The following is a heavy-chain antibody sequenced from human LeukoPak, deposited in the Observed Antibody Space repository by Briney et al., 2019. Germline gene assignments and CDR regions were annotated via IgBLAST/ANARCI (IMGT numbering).Heavy chain of an antibody. V-gene: IGHV4-30-4*01. CDR3: GGGLGYCSSTRCPPDS. J-gene: IGHJ5*01. D-gene: IGHD2-2*01. Sequence: SVTLSLTCTVSGVSITGNDQFWSWIRQPPGKGLEWIGYIDYSGTTYYNPSLKGRVNMSRDTSKNQFSLNLNSVTAADTAFYYCGGGLGYCSSTRCPPDSWGQGTLVTVSS. CDR2: IDYSGTT. CDR1: GVSITGNDQF.